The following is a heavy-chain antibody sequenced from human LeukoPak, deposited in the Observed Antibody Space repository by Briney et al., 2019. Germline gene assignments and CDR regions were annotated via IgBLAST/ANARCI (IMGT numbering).Heavy chain of an antibody. CDR1: GFTFSSYG. CDR2: IRYDGSNK. Sequence: GSLRLSCAASGFTFSSYGMHWVRQAPGKGLEWVAFIRYDGSNKYYADSVKGRFTISRDNSKNTLYLQMNSLRAEDTAVYYCAKDRVATNYYYYYMDVWGKGTTVTISS. D-gene: IGHD5-12*01. J-gene: IGHJ6*03. V-gene: IGHV3-30*02. CDR3: AKDRVATNYYYYYMDV.